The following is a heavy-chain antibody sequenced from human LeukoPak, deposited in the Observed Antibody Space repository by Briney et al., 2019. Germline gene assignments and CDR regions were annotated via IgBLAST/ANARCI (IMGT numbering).Heavy chain of an antibody. V-gene: IGHV3-30*18. CDR3: AKDRRASGSYYAY. D-gene: IGHD1-26*01. CDR1: GFTFSSYG. CDR2: ISYDGSNK. Sequence: PGGSLRLSCAASGFTFSSYGMHWVRQAPGKGLEWVAVISYDGSNKYYADSVKGRFTISRDNSKNTLYLQMNSLRAEDTAVYYCAKDRRASGSYYAYWGQGTLVTVSS. J-gene: IGHJ4*02.